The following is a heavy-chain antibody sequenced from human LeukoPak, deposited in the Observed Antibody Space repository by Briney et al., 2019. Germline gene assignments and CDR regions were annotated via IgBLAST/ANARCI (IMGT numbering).Heavy chain of an antibody. CDR3: ARGDSAEYYYMDV. Sequence: SVKVSCKASGGNFFALSWVRQAPGQGLEWMGGMIPIFGTANYVPKFQGRVMITADESATTAYMELSGLTSDDTAVYYCARGDSAEYYYMDVWGKGTTVTISS. CDR1: GGNFFA. V-gene: IGHV1-69*13. CDR2: MIPIFGTA. J-gene: IGHJ6*03.